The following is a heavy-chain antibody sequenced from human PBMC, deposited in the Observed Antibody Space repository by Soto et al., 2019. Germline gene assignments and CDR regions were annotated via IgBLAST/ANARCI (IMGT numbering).Heavy chain of an antibody. V-gene: IGHV4-39*01. CDR1: GGSISSSSYY. CDR3: ARHSKVRGVIINSWFDP. CDR2: IYYSGST. J-gene: IGHJ5*02. Sequence: SETLSLTCTVSGGSISSSSYYWGWIRQPPGKGLEWIGSIYYSGSTYYNPSLKSRVTISVDTSKNQFSLKLSSVTAADTAVYYCARHSKVRGVIINSWFDPWGQGTLVT. D-gene: IGHD3-10*01.